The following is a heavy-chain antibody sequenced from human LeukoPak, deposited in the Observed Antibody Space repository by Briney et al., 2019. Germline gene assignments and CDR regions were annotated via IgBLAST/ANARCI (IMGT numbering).Heavy chain of an antibody. CDR3: AKDTVYYDSSGYSTGYFDY. J-gene: IGHJ4*02. Sequence: PGGSLRLSCAASGFTFSNYAMSWVRQAPGKGLEWVSAIGGSGSSTYYADSVKGRFTISRDNSKNTLYLQMNSLRAEDTAVYYCAKDTVYYDSSGYSTGYFDYWGQGTLVTVSS. CDR2: IGGSGSST. V-gene: IGHV3-23*01. CDR1: GFTFSNYA. D-gene: IGHD3-22*01.